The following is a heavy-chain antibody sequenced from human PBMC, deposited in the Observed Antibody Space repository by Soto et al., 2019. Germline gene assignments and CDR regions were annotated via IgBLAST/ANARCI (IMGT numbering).Heavy chain of an antibody. CDR1: GGSFSGYY. CDR2: INHSGST. CDR3: AKDSRSRFLEPFDP. Sequence: SETLSLTCAVYGGSFSGYYWSWIRQPPGKGLEWIGEINHSGSTNYNPSLKSRVTISVDTSKNQFSPKLSSVTAADTAVYYCAKDSRSRFLEPFDPWGQGTPVTVSS. J-gene: IGHJ5*02. D-gene: IGHD3-3*01. V-gene: IGHV4-34*01.